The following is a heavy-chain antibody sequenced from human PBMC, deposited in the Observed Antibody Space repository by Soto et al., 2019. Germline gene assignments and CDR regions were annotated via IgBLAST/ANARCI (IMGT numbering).Heavy chain of an antibody. V-gene: IGHV1-58*01. J-gene: IGHJ6*02. Sequence: RASVKVSCKASGFTFTSSAVQWVRQARGQRLEWIGWIVVGSGNTNYAQKFQERVTITRDMPTSTAYMELSSLRSEDTAVYYCAAEDIVVVPAAMSRGYYYYGMDVWGQGTTVTVSS. CDR1: GFTFTSSA. CDR2: IVVGSGNT. CDR3: AAEDIVVVPAAMSRGYYYYGMDV. D-gene: IGHD2-2*01.